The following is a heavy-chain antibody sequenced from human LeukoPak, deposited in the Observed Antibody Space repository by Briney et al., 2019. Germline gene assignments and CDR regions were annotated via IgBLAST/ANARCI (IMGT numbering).Heavy chain of an antibody. CDR2: MYYSGST. CDR1: GGSISSSSYY. CDR3: ARHRTFGDYVAEYGMDV. Sequence: SETLSLTCTVSGGSISSSSYYWGWIRQPPGKGLEWIGSMYYSGSTHHNPSLKSRVTISVDTSKKQFSLKLSSVTAADTAVYYCARHRTFGDYVAEYGMDVWGQGTTVTVSS. J-gene: IGHJ6*02. D-gene: IGHD4-17*01. V-gene: IGHV4-39*01.